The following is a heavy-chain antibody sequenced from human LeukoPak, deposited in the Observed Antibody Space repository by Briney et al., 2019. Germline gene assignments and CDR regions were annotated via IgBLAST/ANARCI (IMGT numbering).Heavy chain of an antibody. CDR2: IYSSGNT. V-gene: IGHV4-4*07. D-gene: IGHD4-17*01. Sequence: SETLSLTCTVSGGSIKNYYWSWIRQPAGKGLEWIGRIYSSGNTNSSPSLKSRVTMSIDTSKNQFSLKLTSVTAADTAVYFCARSHDNDYGPAALWGRGTLVTVSS. CDR3: ARSHDNDYGPAAL. CDR1: GGSIKNYY. J-gene: IGHJ2*01.